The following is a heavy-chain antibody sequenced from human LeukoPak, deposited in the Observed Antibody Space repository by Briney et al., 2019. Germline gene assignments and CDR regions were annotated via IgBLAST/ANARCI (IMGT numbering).Heavy chain of an antibody. CDR3: AKHFSLPAPMGGDAFDI. CDR2: IHYSGST. J-gene: IGHJ3*02. CDR1: GGSISRSTYY. V-gene: IGHV4-39*01. D-gene: IGHD2-2*01. Sequence: SETLSLTCSVSGGSISRSTYYWGWIRQPPGKGLEWLGSIHYSGSTYSNPSLKSRVTISVDTSKNQFSLKMRSVTAADTAVYYCAKHFSLPAPMGGDAFDIWGQGTVVTVSS.